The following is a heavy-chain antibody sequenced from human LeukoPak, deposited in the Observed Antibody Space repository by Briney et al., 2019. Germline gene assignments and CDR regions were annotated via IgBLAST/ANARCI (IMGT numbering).Heavy chain of an antibody. J-gene: IGHJ4*02. CDR2: IYSGGST. Sequence: LSCAXSGXXVSSNYMSWVRQAPGKGLEWVSVIYSGGSTYYADSVKGRLTISRDNYKNTLYLQMNSLRAEDTAVYYCARVRNWNDYFDYWGQGTLVTVSS. D-gene: IGHD1-20*01. V-gene: IGHV3-53*01. CDR3: ARVRNWNDYFDY. CDR1: GXXVSSNY.